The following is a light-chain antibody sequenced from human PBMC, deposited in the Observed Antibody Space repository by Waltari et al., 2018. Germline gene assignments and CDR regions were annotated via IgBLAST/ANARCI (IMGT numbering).Light chain of an antibody. V-gene: IGLV4-69*01. CDR2: INSDGSH. CDR3: QTGGHGTWV. CDR1: SGHSRHV. Sequence: QLVLTQSPSASASLGASVKLTCTPRSGHSRHVIARHPQQPEKGPRYLMKINSDGSHSKGDEIPDRFSGSSSGAERYLTISSLQSEDEADYYCQTGGHGTWVFGGGTKLTVL. J-gene: IGLJ3*02.